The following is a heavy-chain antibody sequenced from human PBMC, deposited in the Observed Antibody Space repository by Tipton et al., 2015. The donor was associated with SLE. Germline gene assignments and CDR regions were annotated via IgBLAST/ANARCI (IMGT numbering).Heavy chain of an antibody. CDR1: GVSISSHY. CDR3: ARSSDAFAF. D-gene: IGHD1-26*01. V-gene: IGHV4-59*11. CDR2: IHYSGTT. Sequence: GLVKPPETTSLTCSVSGVSISSHYWSWIRQPPGKGLEWIGYIHYSGTTNYNPSLRGRVTMSVDTAKNQFSLKLTSLAAADTAVYFCARSSDAFAFWGPGTMVTVSS. J-gene: IGHJ3*01.